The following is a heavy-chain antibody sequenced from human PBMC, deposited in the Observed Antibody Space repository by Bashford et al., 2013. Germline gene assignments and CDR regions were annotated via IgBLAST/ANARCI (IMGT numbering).Heavy chain of an antibody. CDR2: INPNSGGT. CDR3: ARHRSGYDSGAYYFDY. Sequence: ASVKVSCKASGYTFTGYYMHWVRQAPGQGLEWMGWINPNSGGTNYAQKFQGWVTMTRDTSISTAYMELSRLRSDDTAVYYCARHRSGYDSGAYYFDYWGQGTLVTVSS. J-gene: IGHJ4*02. CDR1: GYTFTGYY. D-gene: IGHD5-12*01. V-gene: IGHV1-2*04.